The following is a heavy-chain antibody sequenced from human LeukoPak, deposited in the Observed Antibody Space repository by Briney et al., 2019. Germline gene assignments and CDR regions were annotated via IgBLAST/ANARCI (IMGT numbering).Heavy chain of an antibody. Sequence: GGSLRLSCAASGFTFDDYGMSWVRQAPGKGLEWVSGINWNGGSTGYADSVKGRFTISRDNAKNMLYLQMNSLRAEDTAVYYCARKGYSGYDLYYYYMDVWGKGTTVTVSS. J-gene: IGHJ6*03. V-gene: IGHV3-20*04. CDR1: GFTFDDYG. CDR3: ARKGYSGYDLYYYYMDV. CDR2: INWNGGST. D-gene: IGHD5-12*01.